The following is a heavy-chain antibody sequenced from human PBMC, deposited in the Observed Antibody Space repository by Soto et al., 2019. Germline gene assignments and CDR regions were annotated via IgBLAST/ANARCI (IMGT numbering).Heavy chain of an antibody. Sequence: SETLSVTCTVSGGCIGSGGYYWSWIRQHPVKGLEWIGYIYYSGSTNYNPSLKSRVTISVETSKNQFSLELSSVTAADTAVYYCARSKVYRGTTQAFDIWGQGTMVTVSS. V-gene: IGHV4-61*08. CDR1: GGCIGSGGYY. D-gene: IGHD4-17*01. J-gene: IGHJ3*02. CDR3: ARSKVYRGTTQAFDI. CDR2: IYYSGST.